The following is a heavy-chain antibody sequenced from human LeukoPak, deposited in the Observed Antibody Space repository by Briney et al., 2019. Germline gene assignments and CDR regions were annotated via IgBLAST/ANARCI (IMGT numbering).Heavy chain of an antibody. Sequence: KSSETLSLTCTVSGSSISNYYWSWIRQPPGKGLEWIGYIFYSGSTDYNPSLKSRVTISVDTSKNQFSLKLSSVTAADTAVYYCARATVVTAGAFDIWGQGTMVTVSS. CDR2: IFYSGST. CDR1: GSSISNYY. V-gene: IGHV4-59*01. D-gene: IGHD2-21*02. CDR3: ARATVVTAGAFDI. J-gene: IGHJ3*02.